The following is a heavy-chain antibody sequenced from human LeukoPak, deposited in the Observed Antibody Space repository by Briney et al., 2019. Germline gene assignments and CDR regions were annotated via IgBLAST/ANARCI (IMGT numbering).Heavy chain of an antibody. Sequence: GGSLRLSCAAPGFTFSSYTMTWVRQAPGKGLEWVSSIKSNGDSTYYADSVKGRFTISRDNSKNTLYLQMDSLRVEDTAIYYCAARGAAGVLDYWGQGTLVTVSS. D-gene: IGHD6-13*01. V-gene: IGHV3-23*01. CDR2: IKSNGDST. CDR1: GFTFSSYT. J-gene: IGHJ4*02. CDR3: AARGAAGVLDY.